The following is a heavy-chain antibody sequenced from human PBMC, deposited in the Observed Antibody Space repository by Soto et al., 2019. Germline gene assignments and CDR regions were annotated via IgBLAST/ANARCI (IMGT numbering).Heavy chain of an antibody. CDR1: GFTFSSYS. J-gene: IGHJ6*03. CDR3: ERDTVLLVVSDIDDYYYYMDV. Sequence: GGSLRLSCAASGFTFSSYSMNWVRQAPGKGLEWVSSISSSSSYIYYADSVKGRFTISRDNAKNSLYLQMNSLRAEDTAVYYFERDTVLLVVSDIDDYYYYMDVWGKGTTVTVSS. D-gene: IGHD3-22*01. CDR2: ISSSSSYI. V-gene: IGHV3-21*01.